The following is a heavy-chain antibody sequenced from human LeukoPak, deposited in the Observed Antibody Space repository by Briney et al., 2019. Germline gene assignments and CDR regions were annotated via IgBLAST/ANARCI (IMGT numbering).Heavy chain of an antibody. V-gene: IGHV3-23*01. D-gene: IGHD4-17*01. Sequence: GGSLRLSCAASGFTFSSYAMSWVRQAPGKGLEWVSAISGSGGSTYYADSVKGRFTISRDNSKNTLYLQMNSLRAEDTAVYYCAKGPRMTTVTSTSNWFDPWGQGTLVTVSS. CDR3: AKGPRMTTVTSTSNWFDP. CDR1: GFTFSSYA. J-gene: IGHJ5*02. CDR2: ISGSGGST.